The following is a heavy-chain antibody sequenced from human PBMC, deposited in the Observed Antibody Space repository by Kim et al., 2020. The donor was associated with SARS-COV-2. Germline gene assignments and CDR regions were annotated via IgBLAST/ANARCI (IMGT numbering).Heavy chain of an antibody. CDR3: ARLQTYSSSFYWYFDL. D-gene: IGHD6-6*01. Sequence: SETLSLTCTVSGGSISSDYWSWIRQPPGKGLEWIGYIYYSGITNYNPSLKSRVTISVDTSKNQFSLNLSSVTAADTAVYYCARLQTYSSSFYWYFDLWGR. CDR2: IYYSGIT. J-gene: IGHJ2*01. V-gene: IGHV4-59*12. CDR1: GGSISSDY.